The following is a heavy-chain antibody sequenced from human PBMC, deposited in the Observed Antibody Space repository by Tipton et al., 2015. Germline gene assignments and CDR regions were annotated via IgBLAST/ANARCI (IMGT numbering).Heavy chain of an antibody. V-gene: IGHV3-21*01. D-gene: IGHD6-19*01. J-gene: IGHJ4*02. CDR2: ISADSNYI. CDR1: GFSLSSYS. CDR3: GREDRGYSSGDY. Sequence: SLRLSCVASGFSLSSYSMNWVRQAPGKGLEWVSSISADSNYIYYRDSVKGRFTISRDNARNSLYLQMNSLRDDDTAVYYCGREDRGYSSGDYWGQGNMVTVSS.